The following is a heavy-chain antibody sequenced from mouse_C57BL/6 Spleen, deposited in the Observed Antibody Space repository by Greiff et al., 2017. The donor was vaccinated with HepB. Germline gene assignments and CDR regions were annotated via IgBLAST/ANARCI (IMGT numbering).Heavy chain of an antibody. J-gene: IGHJ2*01. CDR2: INPNNGGT. Sequence: EVKLQESGPELVKPGASVKMSCKASGYTFTDYNMHWVKQSHGKSLEWIGYINPNNGGTSYNQKFKGKATLTVNKSSSTAYMELRSLTSEDSAVYYCARIDYYGSTFDYWGQGTTLTVSS. CDR3: ARIDYYGSTFDY. D-gene: IGHD1-1*01. CDR1: GYTFTDYN. V-gene: IGHV1-22*01.